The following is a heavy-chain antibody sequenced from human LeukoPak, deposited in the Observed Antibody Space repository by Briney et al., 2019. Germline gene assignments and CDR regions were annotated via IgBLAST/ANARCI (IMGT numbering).Heavy chain of an antibody. D-gene: IGHD2-2*01. Sequence: AGGSLRLSCAASGFTFSNYAMNWVRQAPGKGLEWVSGISDSGDSAYYADSVKGRFTISRDSSESTLYLQVNSLRAEDTAVYYCASQKLGSTSYSLDYWGQGTLVTVSS. CDR1: GFTFSNYA. V-gene: IGHV3-23*01. J-gene: IGHJ4*02. CDR2: ISDSGDSA. CDR3: ASQKLGSTSYSLDY.